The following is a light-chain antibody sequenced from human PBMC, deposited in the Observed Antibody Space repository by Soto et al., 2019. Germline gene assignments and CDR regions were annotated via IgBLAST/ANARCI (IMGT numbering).Light chain of an antibody. CDR3: QQYNSYPWT. J-gene: IGKJ1*01. V-gene: IGKV1-5*03. Sequence: IQMTQSPSTLSASVGDRVTFTCRASQTISTWLAWYQQKPGEAPKLLIYKASTLEVGVPSRFSASGSGTEFTLAINTLQPAAFATYYCQQYNSYPWTFGHGTKV. CDR1: QTISTW. CDR2: KAS.